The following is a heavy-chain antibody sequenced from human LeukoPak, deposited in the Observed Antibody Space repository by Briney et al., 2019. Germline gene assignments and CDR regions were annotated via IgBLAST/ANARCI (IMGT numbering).Heavy chain of an antibody. CDR1: GYTLTELS. CDR2: FDPEDDEI. CDR3: TRETGGSTLVTLPSDN. D-gene: IGHD4-23*01. J-gene: IGHJ4*02. Sequence: ASVKVSCKVSGYTLTELSMNWVRQAPGKGLEWMGGFDPEDDEIVYAQNFQGRVTMTEDTSTDTAYLELSSLRSEDTAVYYCTRETGGSTLVTLPSDNWGQGTPVTVSS. V-gene: IGHV1-24*01.